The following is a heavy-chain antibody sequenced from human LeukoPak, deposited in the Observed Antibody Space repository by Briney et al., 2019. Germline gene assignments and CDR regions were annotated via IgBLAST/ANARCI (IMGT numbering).Heavy chain of an antibody. CDR1: GYTFSGYY. Sequence: ASVKVSCKASGYTFSGYYLHWVRQAPGQGLEWMGWIHPDSAATNYAQKFQGRVTMTRDTSISTAYMELSRLRSDDTAVYYCARGLKRLHYDILTGYYYWGQGTLVTVSS. CDR3: ARGLKRLHYDILTGYYY. D-gene: IGHD3-9*01. CDR2: IHPDSAAT. J-gene: IGHJ4*02. V-gene: IGHV1-2*02.